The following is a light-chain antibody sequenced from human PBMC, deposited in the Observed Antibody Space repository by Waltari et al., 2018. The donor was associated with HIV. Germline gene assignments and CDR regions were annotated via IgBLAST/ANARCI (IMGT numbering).Light chain of an antibody. V-gene: IGLV1-40*01. CDR3: QSYDSRLSGSV. CDR1: SSNIGTGSD. Sequence: QSALTQPPSVSGAPGQRVTISCTRTSSNIGTGSDAHWYQQLPGTAPKLLIYANTNRPSGVPDRFSGSKSGTSASLAITGLQAEDEADYYCQSYDSRLSGSVFGGGTKLTVL. J-gene: IGLJ3*02. CDR2: ANT.